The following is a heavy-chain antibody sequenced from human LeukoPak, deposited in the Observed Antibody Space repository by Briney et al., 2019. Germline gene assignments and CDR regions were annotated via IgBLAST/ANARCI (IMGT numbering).Heavy chain of an antibody. CDR1: GFTFSDYS. Sequence: GGSLRLSCAASGFTFSDYSMNWVRQAPGKGLEWISYVGIDSGNTNYADSVKGRFTISGDKAKNSLYLQMNSLRVEDTAVYYCAKDYYDSSGQDYWGQGTLVTVSS. CDR2: VGIDSGNT. V-gene: IGHV3-48*01. CDR3: AKDYYDSSGQDY. J-gene: IGHJ4*02. D-gene: IGHD3-22*01.